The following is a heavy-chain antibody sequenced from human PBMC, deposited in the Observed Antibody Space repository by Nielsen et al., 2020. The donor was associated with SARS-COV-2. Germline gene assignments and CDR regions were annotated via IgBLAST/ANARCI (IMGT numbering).Heavy chain of an antibody. J-gene: IGHJ4*02. CDR3: AKPREIRTSDYFDY. Sequence: WIRQPPGKGLEWVSAISGSGGSTYYADSVKGRFTISRDNSKNTLYLQINSLRAEDTAVYYCAKPREIRTSDYFDYWGQGTLVTVSS. V-gene: IGHV3-23*01. D-gene: IGHD1-26*01. CDR2: ISGSGGST.